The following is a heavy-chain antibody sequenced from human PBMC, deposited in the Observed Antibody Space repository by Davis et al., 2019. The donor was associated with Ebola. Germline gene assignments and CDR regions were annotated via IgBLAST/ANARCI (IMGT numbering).Heavy chain of an antibody. CDR2: INPNDGRT. D-gene: IGHD1-26*01. Sequence: ASVKVSCKASGYTFTNYYMHWVRHAPGQGLDWMGMINPNDGRTIYAQKFQGRVTVTRDTSTTTVYMDLSSLRSEDTAVYYCARGWEILGDAFDIWGQGTMVTVSS. V-gene: IGHV1-46*01. J-gene: IGHJ3*02. CDR1: GYTFTNYY. CDR3: ARGWEILGDAFDI.